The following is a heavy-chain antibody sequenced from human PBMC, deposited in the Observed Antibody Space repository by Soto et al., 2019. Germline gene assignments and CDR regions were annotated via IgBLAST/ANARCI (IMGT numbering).Heavy chain of an antibody. J-gene: IGHJ4*02. CDR3: ARDSGRNYYDSGNYYYLYYFDY. V-gene: IGHV3-7*03. CDR2: IKQDGSEK. Sequence: EVQLVESGGGLVQPGGSLRLSCVASGFTFSSHWMSWVRHTPGKGLEWVANIKQDGSEKYYVDSVKGRFTISRDNAKNSLYLQMNSLRPEATAVYYCARDSGRNYYDSGNYYYLYYFDYGGQGTLVTVSS. CDR1: GFTFSSHW. D-gene: IGHD3-10*01.